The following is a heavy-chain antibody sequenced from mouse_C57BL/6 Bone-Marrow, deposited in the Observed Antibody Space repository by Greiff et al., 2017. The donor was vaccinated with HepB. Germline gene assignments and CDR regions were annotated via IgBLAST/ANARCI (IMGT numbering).Heavy chain of an antibody. Sequence: VKLQESGAELARPGASVKLSCKASGYTFTSYGISWVKQRTGQGLEWIGEIYPRSGNTYYNEKFKGKATLTADKSSSTAYMELRSLTSEDSAVYFCARLIYYYGNYFDYWGQGTTLTVSS. V-gene: IGHV1-81*01. J-gene: IGHJ2*01. CDR3: ARLIYYYGNYFDY. CDR1: GYTFTSYG. CDR2: IYPRSGNT. D-gene: IGHD1-1*01.